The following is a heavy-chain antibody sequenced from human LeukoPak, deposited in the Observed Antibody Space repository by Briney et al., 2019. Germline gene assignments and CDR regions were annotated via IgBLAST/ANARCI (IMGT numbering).Heavy chain of an antibody. CDR2: INPNSGGT. D-gene: IGHD1-1*01. V-gene: IGHV1-2*02. J-gene: IGHJ6*03. Sequence: ASVKVSCKTSGYTFTTYGISWVRQAPGQGLEWMGWINPNSGGTNYAQKFQGRVTMTRDTSISTAYMELSRLRSDDTAVYYCARARTYLASPEYYYYYYMDVWGKGTTVTVSS. CDR1: GYTFTTYG. CDR3: ARARTYLASPEYYYYYYMDV.